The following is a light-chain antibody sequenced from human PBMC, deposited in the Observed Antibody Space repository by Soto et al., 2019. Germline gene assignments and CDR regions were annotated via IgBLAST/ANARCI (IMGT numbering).Light chain of an antibody. V-gene: IGKV1-5*01. CDR1: QSISSW. CDR3: QQYNSYSQYT. J-gene: IGKJ2*01. Sequence: IQMTQSPSTLSASVGDRVTITCRASQSISSWLAWYQQKPGKAPKLLIYDASSLESGVPSSFSGSGSGTEFTLTISSLQPDDFATYYCQQYNSYSQYTFGQGTKLEIK. CDR2: DAS.